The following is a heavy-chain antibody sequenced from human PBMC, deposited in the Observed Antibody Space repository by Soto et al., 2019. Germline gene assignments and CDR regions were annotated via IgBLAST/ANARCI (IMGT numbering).Heavy chain of an antibody. CDR3: ARAEVVLWFGEFLPDGMDV. CDR1: GGSFSGYY. CDR2: INHSGST. Sequence: QVQLQQWGAGLLKPSETLSLTCAVYGGSFSGYYWSWIRQPPGKGLEWIGEINHSGSTNYNPSLRRRVTRSVDTSKNQFSLKLSSVTAADTAVYYCARAEVVLWFGEFLPDGMDVWGQGTTVTVSS. V-gene: IGHV4-34*01. J-gene: IGHJ6*02. D-gene: IGHD3-10*01.